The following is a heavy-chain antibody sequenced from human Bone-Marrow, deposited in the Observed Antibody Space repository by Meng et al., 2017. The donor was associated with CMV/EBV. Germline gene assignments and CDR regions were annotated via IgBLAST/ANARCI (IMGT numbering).Heavy chain of an antibody. CDR2: IKQDGSEK. J-gene: IGHJ6*01. CDR3: ARVRGSVRGVYYYYGMDV. V-gene: IGHV3-7*01. D-gene: IGHD5/OR15-5a*01. Sequence: GESLKISCAASGFTFSSYWMSWVRQAPGKGLEWVANIKQDGSEKYYVDSVKGRFTISRDNAKNSLYLQMNSLRAEDTAVYYCARVRGSVRGVYYYYGMDVWGQGTTVTVYS. CDR1: GFTFSSYW.